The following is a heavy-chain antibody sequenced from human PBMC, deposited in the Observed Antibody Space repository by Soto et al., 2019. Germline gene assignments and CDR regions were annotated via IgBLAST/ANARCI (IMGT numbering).Heavy chain of an antibody. CDR1: GFTFSTYG. V-gene: IGHV3-21*03. CDR2: ISDSGHYI. D-gene: IGHD3-3*01. Sequence: GGSLRLSCAASGFTFSTYGMNWVRQAPGKGLEWLSSISDSGHYIYYAAPVKGRFTISRDDSKNTLYLQMNSLKTEDTAVYYCTTGLRITIFGVVIMGPHRWFDPWGQGTLVTVSS. J-gene: IGHJ5*02. CDR3: TTGLRITIFGVVIMGPHRWFDP.